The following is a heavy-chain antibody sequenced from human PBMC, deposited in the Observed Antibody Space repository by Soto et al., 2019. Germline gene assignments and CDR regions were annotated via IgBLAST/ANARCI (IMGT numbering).Heavy chain of an antibody. CDR2: IYWDHDE. CDR1: GFSLTATGVG. V-gene: IGHV2-5*02. CDR3: AHRGWFAGGDPNWFDT. D-gene: IGHD2-21*01. Sequence: QITLKESGPTLVKPTQTLTLTCTFSGFSLTATGVGVGWIRQPPGKALQWLALIYWDHDERYNPSLRSRLANTQDTSRNPVVLTMPNTDHVDTGTYYCAHRGWFAGGDPNWFDTWGQGALVTVSS. J-gene: IGHJ5*02.